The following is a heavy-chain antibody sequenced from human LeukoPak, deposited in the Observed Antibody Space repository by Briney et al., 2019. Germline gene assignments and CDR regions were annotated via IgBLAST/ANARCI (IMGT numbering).Heavy chain of an antibody. Sequence: SETLTLTCTVSGGSISSYYWSWIRQPAGKGLEWIGRIYTSGSTNYNPSLKSRVTMSVDTSKNQFTLKLSSVTAADTAVYYCARVYYDSSGFVDAFDIWGQGTMVTVSS. V-gene: IGHV4-4*07. CDR3: ARVYYDSSGFVDAFDI. CDR2: IYTSGST. J-gene: IGHJ3*02. D-gene: IGHD3-22*01. CDR1: GGSISSYY.